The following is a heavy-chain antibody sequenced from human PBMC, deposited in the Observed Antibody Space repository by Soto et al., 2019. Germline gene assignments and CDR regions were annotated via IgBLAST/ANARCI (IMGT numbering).Heavy chain of an antibody. J-gene: IGHJ6*02. Sequence: RASVKVSCKASGGTFSSYAISWVRQAPGQGLEWMGGIIPIFGTANYAQKFQGRVTITADKSTSTAYMELSSLRSEDTAVYYCARLDDSSGYPYYYYYGMDVWGQGTTVTVSS. CDR2: IIPIFGTA. CDR3: ARLDDSSGYPYYYYYGMDV. V-gene: IGHV1-69*06. D-gene: IGHD3-22*01. CDR1: GGTFSSYA.